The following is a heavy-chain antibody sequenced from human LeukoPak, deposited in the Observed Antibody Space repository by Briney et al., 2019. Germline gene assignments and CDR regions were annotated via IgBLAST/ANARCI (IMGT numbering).Heavy chain of an antibody. Sequence: ASVKVSCKVSGYTLTELSMHWVRQAPGKGLEWMGGFDPEDGETIYAQKFQGRVTMTEDTSTDTAYMELSSLRSEDTAVYYCATAYTRIVGATILSYWGQGTLVTVSS. CDR1: GYTLTELS. CDR2: FDPEDGET. J-gene: IGHJ4*02. D-gene: IGHD1-26*01. V-gene: IGHV1-24*01. CDR3: ATAYTRIVGATILSY.